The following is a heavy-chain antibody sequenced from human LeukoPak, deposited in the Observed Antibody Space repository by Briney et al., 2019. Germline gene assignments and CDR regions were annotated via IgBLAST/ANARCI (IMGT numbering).Heavy chain of an antibody. CDR2: INPNSGGT. V-gene: IGHV1-2*02. Sequence: ASVKVSCKASGYTFTGYYMHWVRQAPGQGLEWMGWINPNSGGTNYAQKFQGRVTMTRDTSISTAYMELSRLRSDDTAVYYCARATRKVYGAFDYWGQGTLVTVSS. J-gene: IGHJ4*02. D-gene: IGHD4/OR15-4a*01. CDR3: ARATRKVYGAFDY. CDR1: GYTFTGYY.